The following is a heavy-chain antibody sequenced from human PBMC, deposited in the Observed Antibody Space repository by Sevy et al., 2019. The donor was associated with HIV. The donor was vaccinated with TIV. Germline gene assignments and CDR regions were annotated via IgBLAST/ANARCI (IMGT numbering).Heavy chain of an antibody. CDR3: ARATIGVRYYYGMDV. J-gene: IGHJ6*02. CDR2: INHSGST. D-gene: IGHD5-12*01. CDR1: GGSFSGYY. Sequence: SETLSLTCAVYGGSFSGYYWSWIRQPPGKGLEWMGEINHSGSTNYNPSLKSRVTISVDTSKNQFSLKLSSVTAADTAVYYCARATIGVRYYYGMDVWGQGTTVTVSS. V-gene: IGHV4-34*01.